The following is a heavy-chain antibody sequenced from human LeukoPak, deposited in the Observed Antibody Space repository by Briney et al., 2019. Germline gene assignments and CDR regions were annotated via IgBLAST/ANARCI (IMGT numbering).Heavy chain of an antibody. CDR2: ISWNSGSI. D-gene: IGHD6-13*01. V-gene: IGHV3-9*01. Sequence: PGRSLRLSCAASGFTFDDYAMHWVRQAPGKGLEWVSGISWNSGSIGYADSVKGRFTISRDNAKNSLYLQMNSLRAEDTALYYCAKDSDPAAAGNIDYWGQGTLVTVSS. CDR1: GFTFDDYA. J-gene: IGHJ4*02. CDR3: AKDSDPAAAGNIDY.